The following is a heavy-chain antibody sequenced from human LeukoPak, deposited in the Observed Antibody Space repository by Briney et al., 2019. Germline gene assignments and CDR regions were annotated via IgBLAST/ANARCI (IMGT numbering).Heavy chain of an antibody. V-gene: IGHV3-33*01. CDR2: IWYDGSNK. CDR1: GFTFSSCG. CDR3: ARDRGVESAFDI. D-gene: IGHD3-16*01. J-gene: IGHJ3*02. Sequence: GGSLTLSCAASGFTFSSCGMHWVRQAPGKGLEWVAVIWYDGSNKYYADSVKGRFTISRDNSKNTLYLQMNSLRAEDTAVYYCARDRGVESAFDIWGQGTMVTVSS.